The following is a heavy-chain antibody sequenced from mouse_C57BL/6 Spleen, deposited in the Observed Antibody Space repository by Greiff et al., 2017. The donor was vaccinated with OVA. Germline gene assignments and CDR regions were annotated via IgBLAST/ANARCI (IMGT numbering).Heavy chain of an antibody. CDR3: ARSYGSSNWYFDV. CDR2: ISSGSSTI. CDR1: GFTFSDYG. Sequence: EVKLMESGGGLVKPGGSLKLSCAASGFTFSDYGMHWVRQAPEKGLEWVAYISSGSSTIYYADTVKGRFTISRDNAKNTLFLQMTSLRSEDTAMYYCARSYGSSNWYFDVWGTGTTVTVSS. J-gene: IGHJ1*03. D-gene: IGHD1-1*01. V-gene: IGHV5-17*01.